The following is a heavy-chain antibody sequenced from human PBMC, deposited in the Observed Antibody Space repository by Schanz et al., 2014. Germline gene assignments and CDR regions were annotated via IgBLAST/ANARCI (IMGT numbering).Heavy chain of an antibody. CDR1: GYTFINSD. CDR2: INPNSGGT. D-gene: IGHD6-6*01. J-gene: IGHJ2*01. Sequence: QVQLVQSGAEVKKPGASVKVSCKASGYTFINSDINWVRQAAGQGLEWMGWINPNSGGTNYAQKFQGRVTMTRDTSISTAYMELSRLRSDDTAVYYCARAGQDFEYSSLSPIWYFDLWGRGTLVTVSS. CDR3: ARAGQDFEYSSLSPIWYFDL. V-gene: IGHV1-2*02.